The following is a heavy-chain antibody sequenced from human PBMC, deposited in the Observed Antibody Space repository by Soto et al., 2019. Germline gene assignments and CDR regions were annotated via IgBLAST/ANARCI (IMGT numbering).Heavy chain of an antibody. D-gene: IGHD2-15*01. Sequence: EVQLVETGGGLIQPGGSLRLSCAASGFTVSDSYLTWVRQAPGKGLEWVSVIYSGGLTCYADSVKGRFTISRDKSKTILYLQMNNLRADDTAVYYCASGLGFCSGGSCYDYWGQGPLGTVS. V-gene: IGHV3-53*02. CDR2: IYSGGLT. J-gene: IGHJ4*02. CDR1: GFTVSDSY. CDR3: ASGLGFCSGGSCYDY.